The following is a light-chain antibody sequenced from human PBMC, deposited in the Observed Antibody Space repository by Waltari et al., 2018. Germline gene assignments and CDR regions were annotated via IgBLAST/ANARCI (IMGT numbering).Light chain of an antibody. Sequence: DIVMTQTPLSLAVTPGEPASISCRSSHSLLHSNGYTYLYWFLQKPGQSPRLLIYRVSIRFSGVPDRFSGSGSGTDFTLKISRVEAEDVGIYYCMQALETPWTFGQGTKVEIK. J-gene: IGKJ1*01. CDR3: MQALETPWT. CDR2: RVS. V-gene: IGKV2-29*02. CDR1: HSLLHSNGYTY.